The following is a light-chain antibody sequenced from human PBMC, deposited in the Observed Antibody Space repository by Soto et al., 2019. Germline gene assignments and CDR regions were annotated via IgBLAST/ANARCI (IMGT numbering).Light chain of an antibody. CDR3: QQYGSSPTWT. CDR2: GAS. J-gene: IGKJ1*01. Sequence: DTVFTQSPGTLSLSPGERATLSCRVSQTISSTYLAWYQQKPGQAPRLLIYGASSRANGIPDRFSGSGSGTDLTLTISRLEPEDFAVYYCQQYGSSPTWTFCQGTKVDIK. V-gene: IGKV3-20*01. CDR1: QTISSTY.